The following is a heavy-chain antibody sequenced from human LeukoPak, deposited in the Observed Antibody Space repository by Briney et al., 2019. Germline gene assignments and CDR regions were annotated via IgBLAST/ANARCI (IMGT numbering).Heavy chain of an antibody. CDR2: IYYSGNT. CDR3: ARGIAVAGPEFGPHNWFDP. D-gene: IGHD6-19*01. Sequence: PSETLPLTCTVSGGSISSTNYYWGWIRQPPGKGLEWIGSIYYSGNTYYNPSLKSRVTISVDTSKNQFSLKLRSVTAADTAVYYCARGIAVAGPEFGPHNWFDPWGQGTLVTVSS. V-gene: IGHV4-39*01. J-gene: IGHJ5*02. CDR1: GGSISSTNYY.